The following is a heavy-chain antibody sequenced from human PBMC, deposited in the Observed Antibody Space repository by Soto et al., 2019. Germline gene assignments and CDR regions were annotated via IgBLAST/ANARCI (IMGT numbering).Heavy chain of an antibody. V-gene: IGHV4-4*02. CDR2: IYHSGST. J-gene: IGHJ6*02. CDR3: ARVTTMGLYYYYYGMDV. CDR1: GGSISSSNW. D-gene: IGHD5-12*01. Sequence: KPSETLSLTCAVSGGSISSSNWWSWVRQPPGKGLEWIGEIYHSGSTNYNPSLKSRVTISVDKSKNQFSLKLGSVTAADTAVYYCARVTTMGLYYYYYGMDVWGQGTTVTVSS.